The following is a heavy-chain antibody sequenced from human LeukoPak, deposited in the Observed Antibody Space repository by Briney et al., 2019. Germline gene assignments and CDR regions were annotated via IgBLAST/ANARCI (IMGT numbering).Heavy chain of an antibody. V-gene: IGHV4-59*08. Sequence: SETLSLTCTVSGGSISSYYWSWIRQPPGKGLEWIGYIYYNGNTNYNPSLKSRVTISVDTSKNQFSLKLSSVTAADTAVYYCARALYDSSGYYYMDYFDSWGQGTLVTVSS. CDR2: IYYNGNT. J-gene: IGHJ4*02. D-gene: IGHD3-22*01. CDR3: ARALYDSSGYYYMDYFDS. CDR1: GGSISSYY.